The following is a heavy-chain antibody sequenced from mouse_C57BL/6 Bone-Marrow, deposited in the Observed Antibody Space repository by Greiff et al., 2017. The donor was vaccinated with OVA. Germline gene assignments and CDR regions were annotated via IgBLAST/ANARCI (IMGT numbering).Heavy chain of an antibody. D-gene: IGHD1-1*01. J-gene: IGHJ1*03. Sequence: QVTLKVSGPGILQSSQTLSLTCSFSGFSLSTSGMGVSWIRQPSGKGLEWLAHIYWDDDKRSNPSLKSRLTISKDTSRNQVFLKLTGVDTADTATYYCARREDDYGSSYWYVDVWGTGTTVTVSS. CDR2: IYWDDDK. V-gene: IGHV8-12*01. CDR1: GFSLSTSGMG. CDR3: ARREDDYGSSYWYVDV.